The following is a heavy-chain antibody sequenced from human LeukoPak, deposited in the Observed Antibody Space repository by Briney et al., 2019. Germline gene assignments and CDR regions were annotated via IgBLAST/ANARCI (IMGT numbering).Heavy chain of an antibody. CDR3: ARGAPHDYGDYVFDY. CDR1: GFTFSSYA. J-gene: IGHJ4*02. Sequence: GGSLRLSCAASGFTFSSYAMHWVRQAPGKGLEWVAVISYDGSNKYYADSVKGRFTISRDNSKNTLYLQMNSLGAEDTAVYYCARGAPHDYGDYVFDYWGQGTLVTVSS. CDR2: ISYDGSNK. V-gene: IGHV3-30*04. D-gene: IGHD4-17*01.